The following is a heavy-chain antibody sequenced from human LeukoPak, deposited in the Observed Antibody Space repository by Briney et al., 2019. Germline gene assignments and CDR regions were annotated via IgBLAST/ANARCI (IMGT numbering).Heavy chain of an antibody. CDR3: ARVTDYDILTGYPEFDY. Sequence: ASVKVSCKASGYIFTSYGISWVRQAPGQGLEWMGWISAYNGNTKYARKLQGRVTMTTDTSTNTAYMELRSLRSDDTAVYYCARVTDYDILTGYPEFDYWGQGTLVTVSS. D-gene: IGHD3-9*01. V-gene: IGHV1-18*01. CDR2: ISAYNGNT. J-gene: IGHJ4*02. CDR1: GYIFTSYG.